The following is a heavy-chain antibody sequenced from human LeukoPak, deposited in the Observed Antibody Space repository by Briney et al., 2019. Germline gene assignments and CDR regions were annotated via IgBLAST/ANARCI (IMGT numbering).Heavy chain of an antibody. CDR2: INAGNGNT. D-gene: IGHD6-13*01. Sequence: ASVKVSCKASGYTFTSYAMHWVRQAPGQRLEWMGWINAGNGNTKYSQKFQGRVTITRDTSASTAYMELSSLRSEDTAVYYCAKDLSHGYSSSCPDYWGQGTLVTVSS. J-gene: IGHJ4*02. CDR3: AKDLSHGYSSSCPDY. CDR1: GYTFTSYA. V-gene: IGHV1-3*01.